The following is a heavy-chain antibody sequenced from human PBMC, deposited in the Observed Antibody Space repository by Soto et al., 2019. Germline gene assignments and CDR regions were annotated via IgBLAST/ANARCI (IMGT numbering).Heavy chain of an antibody. CDR2: IYYSGST. CDR1: GGSISSGDYY. D-gene: IGHD3-22*01. Sequence: PSETLSLTCTVSGGSISSGDYYWSWIRQPPGKGLEWIGYIYYSGSTYYNPSLKSRVTISVDTSKNQFSLKLSSVTAADTAVYYCARVGYYDSSGYFDYWGQGTLVTAPQ. J-gene: IGHJ4*02. CDR3: ARVGYYDSSGYFDY. V-gene: IGHV4-30-4*01.